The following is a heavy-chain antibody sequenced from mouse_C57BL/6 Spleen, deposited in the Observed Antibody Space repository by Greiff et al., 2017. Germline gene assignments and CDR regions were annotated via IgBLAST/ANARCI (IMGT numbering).Heavy chain of an antibody. CDR1: GYTFTSYW. J-gene: IGHJ4*01. CDR3: ARGRLGYPYAMDY. V-gene: IGHV1-69*01. CDR2: IDPSDSYT. D-gene: IGHD2-2*01. Sequence: QVQLQQPGAELVMPGASVKLSCKASGYTFTSYWMHWVKQRPGQGLEWIGEIDPSDSYTNYNQKFKGKSTLTVDKSSSTAYMQLSSLTSEDSAVXYCARGRLGYPYAMDYWGQGTSVTVSS.